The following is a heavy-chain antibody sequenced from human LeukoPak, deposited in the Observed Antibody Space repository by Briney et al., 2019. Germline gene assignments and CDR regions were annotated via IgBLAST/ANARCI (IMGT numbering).Heavy chain of an antibody. J-gene: IGHJ4*02. D-gene: IGHD3-22*01. CDR2: ISAYNGNT. CDR3: ARGSTGGADYYYDSSGYSIDY. Sequence: GASVKVSCKASGYTFTSYGISWVRQAPGQGLEWMGWISAYNGNTNYAQKLQGRVTMTTDESTSTAYMELSSLRSEDTAVYYCARGSTGGADYYYDSSGYSIDYWGQGTLVTVSS. V-gene: IGHV1-18*01. CDR1: GYTFTSYG.